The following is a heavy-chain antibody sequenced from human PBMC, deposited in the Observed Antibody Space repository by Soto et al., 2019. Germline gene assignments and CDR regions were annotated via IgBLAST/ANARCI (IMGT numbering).Heavy chain of an antibody. CDR3: ASQGVNYGDYELDY. CDR2: IIPIFGTA. Sequence: SVNVSCKASGGTFSSYAISWVRQAPGQGLEWMGGIIPIFGTANYAQKFQGRVTITADESTSTAYMELSSLRSEDTAVYYCASQGVNYGDYELDYWGQGTLVTVSS. J-gene: IGHJ4*02. V-gene: IGHV1-69*13. CDR1: GGTFSSYA. D-gene: IGHD4-17*01.